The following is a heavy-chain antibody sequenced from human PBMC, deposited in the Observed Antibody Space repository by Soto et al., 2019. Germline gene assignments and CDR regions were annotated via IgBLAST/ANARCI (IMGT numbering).Heavy chain of an antibody. V-gene: IGHV3-30*18. CDR1: GFTFSTHG. J-gene: IGHJ2*01. Sequence: QVQLVESGGGVVQPGRSLRLSCAASGFTFSTHGMHWVRQAPGKGLEWVAVVSYDGGSKYCADSVKGRFTASRDNSKNTLYLEMNSLRTEDTAVYYCAKIYCGGGSCYLFFDLWCRGTLVTVSS. D-gene: IGHD2-15*01. CDR2: VSYDGGSK. CDR3: AKIYCGGGSCYLFFDL.